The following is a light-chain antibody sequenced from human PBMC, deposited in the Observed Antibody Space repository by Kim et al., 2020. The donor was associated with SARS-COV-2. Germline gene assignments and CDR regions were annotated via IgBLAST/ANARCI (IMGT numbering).Light chain of an antibody. CDR1: QSVSTY. J-gene: IGKJ4*01. Sequence: EILLTQSPATLSLSPGDRATLSCRASQSVSTYLAWCQHKPGQAPRLLLYDASKRATGSPARFSGRGSWADFTPPISSLEPEEFAVYYCQQRTSWSPLTFGGGTKVDIK. CDR2: DAS. CDR3: QQRTSWSPLT. V-gene: IGKV3-11*01.